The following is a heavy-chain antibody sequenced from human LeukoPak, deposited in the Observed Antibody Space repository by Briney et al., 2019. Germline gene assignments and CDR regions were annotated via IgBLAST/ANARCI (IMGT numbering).Heavy chain of an antibody. CDR2: CRNKANTYTT. CDR1: GFTFSDHF. D-gene: IGHD3-3*01. CDR3: ARVSFDDDFRSGSYYFDY. Sequence: GGSLRLSCAASGFTFSDHFLDWVRQAPGKGLEWVGRCRNKANTYTTDYAAPVKGRFTISRDDSQNSLYLQMHSLQTDDTAVYYCARVSFDDDFRSGSYYFDYWGPGTLVTVFS. V-gene: IGHV3-72*01. J-gene: IGHJ4*02.